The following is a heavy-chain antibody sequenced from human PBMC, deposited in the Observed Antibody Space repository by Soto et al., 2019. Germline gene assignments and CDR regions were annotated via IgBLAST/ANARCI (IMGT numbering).Heavy chain of an antibody. CDR1: GFTFSNYG. D-gene: IGHD2-2*01. V-gene: IGHV3-30*18. CDR3: AKDGGPVYCNSPGCSAKHSHY. J-gene: IGHJ4*02. CDR2: ISYDGDNE. Sequence: QVQLVESGGGVVQPGRSLRLSCAASGFTFSNYGMHWVRQAPGKGLEWVAIISYDGDNEYYADSVRGRFTISRDNSKNTLYLQTSSLRHEDTAVYYCAKDGGPVYCNSPGCSAKHSHYWGQGTLVTVSS.